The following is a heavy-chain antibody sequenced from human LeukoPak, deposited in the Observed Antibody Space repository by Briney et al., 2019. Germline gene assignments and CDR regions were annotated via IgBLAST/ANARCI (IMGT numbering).Heavy chain of an antibody. J-gene: IGHJ4*02. V-gene: IGHV1-69*13. Sequence: ASVKVSCKASGGTFSRYAMSWVRQAPGQGLEWMGGIIPIFGTASFAQKFQGRVTTTADESTGTAYMELSSLRSEDTAVYYCARDLFYSVSGTYYNVGRVFNYWGQGTLVTVSS. CDR1: GGTFSRYA. CDR2: IIPIFGTA. CDR3: ARDLFYSVSGTYYNVGRVFNY. D-gene: IGHD3-10*01.